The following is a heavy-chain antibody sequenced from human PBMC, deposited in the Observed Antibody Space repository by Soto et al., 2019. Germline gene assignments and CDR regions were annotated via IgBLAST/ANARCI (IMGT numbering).Heavy chain of an antibody. Sequence: SETLSRTCTVSGGSINIYFWSWIRQSPGKGLEWIGHIYYSGSTSYSPSLKSRVSISVDTSKNQFSLEVHSVTAADTAVYYCARAGPNLVLSDHRGQATLRTVSS. CDR1: GGSINIYF. CDR3: ARAGPNLVLSDH. CDR2: IYYSGST. V-gene: IGHV4-59*01. D-gene: IGHD3-10*01. J-gene: IGHJ4*02.